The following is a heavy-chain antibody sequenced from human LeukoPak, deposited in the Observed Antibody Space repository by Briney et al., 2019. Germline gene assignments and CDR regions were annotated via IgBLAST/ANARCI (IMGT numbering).Heavy chain of an antibody. CDR2: IYYSGST. CDR1: GDSISSGDYY. J-gene: IGHJ4*02. D-gene: IGHD1-7*01. V-gene: IGHV4-30-4*01. Sequence: PSQTLSLTCTVSGDSISSGDYYWSWIRQPPGKGLEWIGYIYYSGSTSYNPSLKSRVTMSVDTSKNQFSLKLSSVTAADTAVYFCAKDRARGGTTDFDYWGQGTLVTVSS. CDR3: AKDRARGGTTDFDY.